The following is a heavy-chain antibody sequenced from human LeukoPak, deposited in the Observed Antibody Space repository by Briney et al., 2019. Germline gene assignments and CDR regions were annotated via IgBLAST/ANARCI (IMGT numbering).Heavy chain of an antibody. CDR1: GASVSSGGYY. D-gene: IGHD3-10*01. CDR2: IYYSGST. J-gene: IGHJ4*02. CDR3: ARRGGSGRSFDY. V-gene: IGHV4-61*08. Sequence: SETLSLTCTVSGASVSSGGYYWSWIRQPPGKGLEWIGYIYYSGSTNYNPSLKSRVTISVYTTKNQFSLKVSSVTAADTAVYXCARRGGSGRSFDYWGQGTLVTVSS.